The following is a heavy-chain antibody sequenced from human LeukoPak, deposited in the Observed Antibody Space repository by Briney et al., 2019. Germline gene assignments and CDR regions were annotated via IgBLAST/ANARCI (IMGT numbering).Heavy chain of an antibody. V-gene: IGHV1-2*02. D-gene: IGHD3-3*01. J-gene: IGHJ4*02. CDR2: INPNSGGT. Sequence: ASVKVPCKASGYTFTGYYMHWVRQAPGQGLEWMGWINPNSGGTNYAQKFQGRVTMTRDTSISTAYMELSRLRSDDTAVYYCARDKTIFGVVILNDWGQGTLVTVSS. CDR3: ARDKTIFGVVILND. CDR1: GYTFTGYY.